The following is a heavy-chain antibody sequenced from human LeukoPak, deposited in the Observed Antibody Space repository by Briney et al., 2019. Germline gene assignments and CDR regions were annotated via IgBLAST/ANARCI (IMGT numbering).Heavy chain of an antibody. CDR3: ARDLKPYGSGSYRSDAFDI. CDR2: IGTAGDT. V-gene: IGHV3-13*01. J-gene: IGHJ3*02. Sequence: SGGSLRLSCAASGFTFSSYDMHWVRQATGKGLEWVSAIGTAGDTYYPGSVKGRFTISRENAENSLYPQMNSLRAEDTAVFYCARDLKPYGSGSYRSDAFDIWGQGTMITVSS. CDR1: GFTFSSYD. D-gene: IGHD3-10*01.